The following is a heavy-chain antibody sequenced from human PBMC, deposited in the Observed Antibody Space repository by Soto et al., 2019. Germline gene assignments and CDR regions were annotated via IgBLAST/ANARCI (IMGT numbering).Heavy chain of an antibody. Sequence: QVQLVQSGAEVKKPGASVKVSCKASGYTFTSYDINWGRQATGQGLEWMGWMNPNSGNTGYAQKSQGRVTMTRNTTIKRADMELTSLRSDDTGVYYCARGDIVGAGNCDYWGQGPLVTVSS. CDR2: MNPNSGNT. J-gene: IGHJ4*02. CDR1: GYTFTSYD. CDR3: ARGDIVGAGNCDY. V-gene: IGHV1-8*01. D-gene: IGHD6-13*01.